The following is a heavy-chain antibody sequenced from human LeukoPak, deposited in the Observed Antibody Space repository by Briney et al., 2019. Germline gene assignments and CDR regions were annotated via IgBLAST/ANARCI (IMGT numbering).Heavy chain of an antibody. CDR2: INPNSGDT. J-gene: IGHJ5*02. Sequence: ASVKVSCKASGYTFIVYHMHWVRQAPGQGLEWMGWINPNSGDTNFAQKFQDRVTMTGDTSISTAYLELSSLRSDDTAVFYCARSYFDVLTNYYMWLAPWGQGTLVTVSS. CDR3: ARSYFDVLTNYYMWLAP. D-gene: IGHD3-9*01. V-gene: IGHV1-2*02. CDR1: GYTFIVYH.